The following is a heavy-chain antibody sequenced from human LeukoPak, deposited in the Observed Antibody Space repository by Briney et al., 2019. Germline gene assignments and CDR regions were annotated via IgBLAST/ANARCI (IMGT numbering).Heavy chain of an antibody. D-gene: IGHD3-3*01. CDR3: ARQTFYDFWSGYYLNWFDP. V-gene: IGHV1-2*02. J-gene: IGHJ5*02. CDR2: INPNSGGT. Sequence: ASVKVSCKASGYTFTGYYMHWVRQAPGQGLEWMGWINPNSGGTNYAQKFQGRATMTRDTSISTAYMELSRLRSDDTAVYYCARQTFYDFWSGYYLNWFDPWGQGTLVTVSS. CDR1: GYTFTGYY.